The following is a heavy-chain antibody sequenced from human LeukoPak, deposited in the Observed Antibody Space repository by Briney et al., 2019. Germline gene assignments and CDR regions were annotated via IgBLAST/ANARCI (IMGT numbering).Heavy chain of an antibody. CDR2: IYYSGST. Sequence: SETLSLTCTVSGGSISSYYWSWIRQPPGKGLEWIGYIYYSGSTNYNPSLKSRVTISVHTSKNQFSLKLSSVTAADTAVYYCASTRGYSEGYYYYYYMHVWGKGTTVTVSS. J-gene: IGHJ6*03. D-gene: IGHD5-18*01. V-gene: IGHV4-59*01. CDR1: GGSISSYY. CDR3: ASTRGYSEGYYYYYYMHV.